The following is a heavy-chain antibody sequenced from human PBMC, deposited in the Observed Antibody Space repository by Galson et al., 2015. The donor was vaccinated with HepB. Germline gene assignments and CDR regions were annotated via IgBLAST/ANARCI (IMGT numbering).Heavy chain of an antibody. J-gene: IGHJ4*02. V-gene: IGHV3-48*01. CDR3: ARGADYYDSSGYSVPLDY. Sequence: SLRLSCAASGFTFSSYSMNWVRQAPGKGLEWVSYISSSSSTIYYADSVKGRFTISRDNAKNSLYLQMNSLRAEDTAVYYCARGADYYDSSGYSVPLDYWGQGTLATVSS. D-gene: IGHD3-22*01. CDR2: ISSSSSTI. CDR1: GFTFSSYS.